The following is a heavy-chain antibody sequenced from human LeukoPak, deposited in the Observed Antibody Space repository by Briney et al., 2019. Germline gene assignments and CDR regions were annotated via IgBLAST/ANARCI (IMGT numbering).Heavy chain of an antibody. V-gene: IGHV4-59*01. J-gene: IGHJ6*03. CDR1: GGSISSYY. D-gene: IGHD3-16*01. CDR3: ARLRPDYYYYYMDV. CDR2: IYYSGST. Sequence: PSETLSLTCTVSGGSISSYYWSWIRQPPGKGLEWIGYIYYSGSTNYNPSLKSRVTISLDTSKNQFSLKLSSVTAADTAFYYCARLRPDYYYYYMDVWGKGTTVTISS.